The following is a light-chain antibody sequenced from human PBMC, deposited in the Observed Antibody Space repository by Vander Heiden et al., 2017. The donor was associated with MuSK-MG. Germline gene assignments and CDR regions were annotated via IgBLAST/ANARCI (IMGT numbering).Light chain of an antibody. J-gene: IGKJ4*01. CDR3: QQDGSSPLT. CDR2: GAS. Sequence: EIVLTQSPGTLSLSPGDRATLHCRASQSVSSSYLAWYQQKPGQAPRLLIYGASSRATGIPDRFSGSGSGTDFTLTISRLEPEDFAVYYCQQDGSSPLTFGGGTKVEIK. CDR1: QSVSSSY. V-gene: IGKV3-20*01.